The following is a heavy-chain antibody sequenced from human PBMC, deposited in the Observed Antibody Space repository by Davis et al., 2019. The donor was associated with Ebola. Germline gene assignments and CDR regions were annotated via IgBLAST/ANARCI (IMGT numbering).Heavy chain of an antibody. CDR3: ASPHQIRGKDFFDL. CDR2: IDHKGKT. CDR1: GGSLSDYY. V-gene: IGHV4-34*01. J-gene: IGHJ4*02. Sequence: PSETLSLTCAVYGGSLSDYYWRLIRQSPGKGLEWIGEIDHKGKTYYNPSLKSRVTISKDTSRNYFSLQLRSVSAADTAVYYCASPHQIRGKDFFDLWGQGTLVTVSS. D-gene: IGHD2-2*01.